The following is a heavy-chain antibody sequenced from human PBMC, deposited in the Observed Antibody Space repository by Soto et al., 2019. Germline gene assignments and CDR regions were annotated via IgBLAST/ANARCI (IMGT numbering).Heavy chain of an antibody. D-gene: IGHD2-21*01. CDR1: GGSISSYY. J-gene: IGHJ6*03. CDR3: ARLVDPPNNYYYYYMDV. Sequence: PSETLSLTCTVSGGSISSYYWSWIRQPPGKGLEWIGYIYYSGSTNYNPSLKSRVTISVDTSKNQFSLKLSSVTAADTAVYYCARLVDPPNNYYYYYMDVWGKGTTVTVSS. CDR2: IYYSGST. V-gene: IGHV4-59*08.